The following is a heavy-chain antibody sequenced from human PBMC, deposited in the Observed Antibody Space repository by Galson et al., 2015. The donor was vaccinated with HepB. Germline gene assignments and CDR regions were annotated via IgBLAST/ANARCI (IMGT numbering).Heavy chain of an antibody. D-gene: IGHD6-13*01. CDR1: GFTFSSYW. J-gene: IGHJ4*02. Sequence: SLRLSCAASGFTFSSYWMSWVRQAPGKGLEWVANIKQDGSEKYYVDSVKGRFTISRDNAKNSLYLQMNSLRAEDTAVYYCARGEAIAAAEGFDYWGQGTLVTVSS. CDR2: IKQDGSEK. CDR3: ARGEAIAAAEGFDY. V-gene: IGHV3-7*01.